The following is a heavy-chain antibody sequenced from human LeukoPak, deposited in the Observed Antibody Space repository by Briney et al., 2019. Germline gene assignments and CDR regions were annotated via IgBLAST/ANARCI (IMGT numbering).Heavy chain of an antibody. CDR3: ARGDDYGDYVGGY. V-gene: IGHV3-21*01. CDR2: ISSSSSYI. CDR1: GFTFSSYG. J-gene: IGHJ4*02. Sequence: KTGGSLRLSCAASGFTFSSYGMHWVRQAPGKGLEWVSSISSSSSYIYYADSVKGRFTISRDNAKNSLYLQMNSLRAEDTAVYYCARGDDYGDYVGGYWGQGTLVTVSS. D-gene: IGHD4-17*01.